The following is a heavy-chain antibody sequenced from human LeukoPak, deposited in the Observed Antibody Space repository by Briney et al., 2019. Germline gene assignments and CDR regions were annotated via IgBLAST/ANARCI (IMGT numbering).Heavy chain of an antibody. CDR3: ASITPRGESSGFDY. J-gene: IGHJ4*02. CDR1: GGSISSGGYY. D-gene: IGHD3-16*01. CDR2: IYYSGST. Sequence: SETLSLTCTVSGGSISSGGYYWSWIRQHSGKGLEWIGYIYYSGSTYYNPSLKSRVTISVDTSKNQFSLKLSSVTAADTAVYYCASITPRGESSGFDYWGQGTLVTVSS. V-gene: IGHV4-31*03.